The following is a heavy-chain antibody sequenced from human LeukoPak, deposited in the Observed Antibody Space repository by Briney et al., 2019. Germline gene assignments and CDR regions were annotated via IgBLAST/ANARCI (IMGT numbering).Heavy chain of an antibody. D-gene: IGHD1-26*01. V-gene: IGHV3-66*01. CDR1: VFTVSRDY. CDR2: IYSGGST. CDR3: ARGGGATGTRYYFDY. Sequence: GGSLRLSCAASVFTVSRDYLNCVRAAPGKGVEWVSVIYSGGSTYYADSVKGRFTISRDNSRNTLYLQMNSLRAEDRAVYYCARGGGATGTRYYFDYWGQGTLVTVSS. J-gene: IGHJ4*02.